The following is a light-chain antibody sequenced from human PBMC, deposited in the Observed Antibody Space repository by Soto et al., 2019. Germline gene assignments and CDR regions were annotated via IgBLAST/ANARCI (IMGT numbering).Light chain of an antibody. CDR1: QTGDSQY. Sequence: EIVLTQSPGTLSLSPGERATLSCMASQTGDSQYLAWYQQKPGQAPRLLIYAASSRATGIPDRFSGSGSGTDFTLSISRLEPEDFAVYYCQQYSSLWTFGQGTKVDIK. CDR2: AAS. V-gene: IGKV3-20*01. CDR3: QQYSSLWT. J-gene: IGKJ1*01.